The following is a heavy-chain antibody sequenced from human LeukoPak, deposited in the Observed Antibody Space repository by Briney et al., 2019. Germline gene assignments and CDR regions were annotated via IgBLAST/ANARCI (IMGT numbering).Heavy chain of an antibody. CDR1: GYTFTGYY. CDR2: INPNSGGT. J-gene: IGHJ4*02. CDR3: ARDPEEFLTYYYFDY. Sequence: ASVKVSCKASGYTFTGYYMHWVRQAPGQGLEWMGWINPNSGGTNYAQKFQGRVTMTRDTSISTAYMELSRLRSDDTAVYYCARDPEEFLTYYYFDYWGQGALVTVSS. V-gene: IGHV1-2*02. D-gene: IGHD3-10*01.